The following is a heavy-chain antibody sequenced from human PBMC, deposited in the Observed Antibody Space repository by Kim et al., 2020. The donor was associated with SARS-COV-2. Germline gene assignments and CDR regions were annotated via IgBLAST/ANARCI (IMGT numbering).Heavy chain of an antibody. J-gene: IGHJ6*02. CDR3: ARGDYFYYAMDI. CDR2: T. V-gene: IGHV4-30-2*01. Sequence: TYYNPARKGPVTISLDKSRNQFSLRLTSVTATDTAVYYCARGDYFYYAMDIWGQGTTVTVSS.